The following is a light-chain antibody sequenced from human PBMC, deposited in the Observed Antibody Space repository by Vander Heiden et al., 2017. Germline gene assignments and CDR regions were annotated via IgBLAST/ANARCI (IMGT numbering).Light chain of an antibody. CDR3: VTWDASLSGHV. CDR2: KDN. V-gene: IGLV1-47*01. Sequence: QSVLTQPPPASGPPGQRVIIFCSGTSSNIGRHDVYWYQQVPGTAPKVLIYKDNRRPSGVPDRFSGSKSGTTASLVISGLRSEDEADYYCVTWDASLSGHVFGSGTKVTVL. CDR1: SSNIGRHD. J-gene: IGLJ1*01.